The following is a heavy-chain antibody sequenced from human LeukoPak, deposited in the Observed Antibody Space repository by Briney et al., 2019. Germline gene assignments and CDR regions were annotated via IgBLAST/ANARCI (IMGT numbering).Heavy chain of an antibody. Sequence: GASVKVSCKASGYTFTGYYMHWVRQAPGQGLEWMGRIIPILGIANYAQKFQGRVTITADKSTSTAYMELSSLRSEDTAVYYCAIAVAGEDYWGQGTLVTVSS. CDR2: IIPILGIA. D-gene: IGHD3-16*01. CDR3: AIAVAGEDY. CDR1: GYTFTGYY. J-gene: IGHJ4*02. V-gene: IGHV1-69*04.